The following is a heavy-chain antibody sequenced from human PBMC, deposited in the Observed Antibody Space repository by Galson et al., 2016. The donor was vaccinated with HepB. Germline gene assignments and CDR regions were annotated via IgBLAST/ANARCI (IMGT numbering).Heavy chain of an antibody. CDR1: GGSISSYY. D-gene: IGHD1-26*01. CDR2: IYYSGST. V-gene: IGHV4-59*01. CDR3: ARGVGAHDY. Sequence: EPLSLTCTVSGGSISSYYWSWIRQPPGKGLEWIGYIYYSGSTNYNPSLKSRVTISVDTSKNQFSLKLSSVTAADTAVYYLARGVGAHDYWGQGTLVTVSS. J-gene: IGHJ4*02.